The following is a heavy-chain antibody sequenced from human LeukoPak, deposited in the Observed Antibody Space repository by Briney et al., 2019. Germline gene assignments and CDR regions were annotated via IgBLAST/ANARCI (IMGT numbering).Heavy chain of an antibody. CDR2: IFYTGIT. CDR3: ARLNWNDVLDYYSMDV. J-gene: IGHJ6*03. D-gene: IGHD1-1*01. Sequence: SETLSLTCTVSGGSISSYWSWIRQPPGKGLECIGYIFYTGITNYNPSLKSRVTISIDTSKTQFSLKLSSVTAADTAVYYCARLNWNDVLDYYSMDVWGKGTTVTVSS. CDR1: GGSISSY. V-gene: IGHV4-59*08.